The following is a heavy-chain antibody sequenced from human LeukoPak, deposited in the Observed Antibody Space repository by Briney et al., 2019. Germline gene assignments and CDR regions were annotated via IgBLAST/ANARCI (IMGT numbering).Heavy chain of an antibody. CDR1: GGSFSGYY. Sequence: SETLSLTCAVYGGSFSGYYWSWIRQPPGKGLEWIGAINHSGSTNYNPSLKSRVTISVDTSKNQFSLKLSSVTAADTAVYYCASFSGSYYFDYWGQGTLVTVSS. D-gene: IGHD1-26*01. J-gene: IGHJ4*02. CDR3: ASFSGSYYFDY. V-gene: IGHV4-34*01. CDR2: INHSGST.